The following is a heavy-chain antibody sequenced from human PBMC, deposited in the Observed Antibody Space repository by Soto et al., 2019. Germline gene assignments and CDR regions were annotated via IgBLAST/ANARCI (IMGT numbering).Heavy chain of an antibody. V-gene: IGHV4-59*02. CDR2: MYFGGSF. J-gene: IGHJ5*02. Sequence: QLQLQASGPGLVKPSETLSLTCNVSGASVSHGYWSWIRQPPGKGLDWLGFMYFGGSFHYNPSLTSRATISVETSKTQFSMKLTSGTASDTAVYYCARSYYDSTGFAVDPWGQGTLVTVSS. D-gene: IGHD3-22*01. CDR1: GASVSHGY. CDR3: ARSYYDSTGFAVDP.